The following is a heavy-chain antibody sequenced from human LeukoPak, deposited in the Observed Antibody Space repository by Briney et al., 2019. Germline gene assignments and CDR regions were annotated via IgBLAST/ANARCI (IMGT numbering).Heavy chain of an antibody. V-gene: IGHV3-48*04. Sequence: GGSLRLSCAASGFAFRTYSMNWVRQAPGKGLEWVSYISSSSSNIYYADSVKGRFTIPRDNAETSLYLQMNSLSAEDTAVYYCARGDTWNSYYYYYMDVWGKGTTVTVSS. CDR2: ISSSSSNI. J-gene: IGHJ6*03. D-gene: IGHD1-7*01. CDR3: ARGDTWNSYYYYYMDV. CDR1: GFAFRTYS.